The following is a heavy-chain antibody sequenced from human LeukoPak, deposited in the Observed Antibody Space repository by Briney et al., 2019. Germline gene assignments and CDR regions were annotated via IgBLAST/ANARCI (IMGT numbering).Heavy chain of an antibody. CDR1: GFXFSNYW. Sequence: GGSLRLSCVASGFXFSNYWIHWVRQAPGKGLVGVSRIYSDGTNTAYADSVKGRFTISRDNAKNTLYLQMSSLRAEDTAVYYCTRGGRLVRGTHDYWGQGTLVTVSS. CDR2: IYSDGTNT. V-gene: IGHV3-74*01. CDR3: TRGGRLVRGTHDY. D-gene: IGHD3-10*01. J-gene: IGHJ4*02.